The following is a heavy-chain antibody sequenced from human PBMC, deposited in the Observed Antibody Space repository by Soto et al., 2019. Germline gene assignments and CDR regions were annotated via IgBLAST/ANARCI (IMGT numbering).Heavy chain of an antibody. D-gene: IGHD3-10*01. Sequence: SETLSLTCAVYGGSFSGYYWSWIRQPPGKGLEWIGEINHSGSTNYNPSLKSRVTISVDTSKNQFSLKLSSVTAADTAVYYCARRRGPVPFDYWGQGTLVTVS. CDR1: GGSFSGYY. CDR3: ARRRGPVPFDY. V-gene: IGHV4-34*01. J-gene: IGHJ4*02. CDR2: INHSGST.